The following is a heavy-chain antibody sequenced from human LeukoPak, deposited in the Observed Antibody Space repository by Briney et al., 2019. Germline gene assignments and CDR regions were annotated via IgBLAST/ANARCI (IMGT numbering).Heavy chain of an antibody. Sequence: SETLSLTCTVSGYSISSGYYWGWIRQPPGKGLEWIGKINHSGSTNYNPSLKSRVTISVDTSKNQFSLKLSSVTAADTAVYYCARQERFFGVVIKNWGQGTLVTVSS. D-gene: IGHD3-3*01. CDR1: GYSISSGYY. V-gene: IGHV4-38-2*02. CDR3: ARQERFFGVVIKN. CDR2: INHSGST. J-gene: IGHJ4*02.